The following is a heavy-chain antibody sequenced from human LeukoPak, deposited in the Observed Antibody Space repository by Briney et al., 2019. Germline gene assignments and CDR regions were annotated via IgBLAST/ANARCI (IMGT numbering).Heavy chain of an antibody. D-gene: IGHD3-22*01. J-gene: IGHJ4*02. Sequence: GGSLRLSCAASGFTFSSYGMHWVRQAPGKGLEWVAFIRHDGSNKYYADSVKGRFTISRDNSKNTLYLQMNSLRAEDTAVYYCARSARYDSSGYSKSGDYWGQGTLVTVSS. CDR1: GFTFSSYG. CDR3: ARSARYDSSGYSKSGDY. CDR2: IRHDGSNK. V-gene: IGHV3-30*02.